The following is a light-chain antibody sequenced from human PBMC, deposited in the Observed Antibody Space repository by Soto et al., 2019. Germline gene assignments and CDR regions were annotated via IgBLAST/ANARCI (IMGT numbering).Light chain of an antibody. CDR1: QSVTTF. CDR3: QQRTNWPLT. J-gene: IGKJ4*01. V-gene: IGKV3-11*01. CDR2: DAS. Sequence: EIVLTQSPVTLSLSPGERATLSCRASQSVTTFLAWYQQKPGQAPRLLIYDASKRATGIPARFSGSGSGTDFTLTISSLEPEDFAVYYCQQRTNWPLTFGGGTKVENK.